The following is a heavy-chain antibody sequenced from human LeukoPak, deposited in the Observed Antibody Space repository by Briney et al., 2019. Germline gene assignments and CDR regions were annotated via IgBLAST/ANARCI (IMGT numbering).Heavy chain of an antibody. CDR2: ISYDGSNK. CDR3: AREGQVVPAAKPFDY. J-gene: IGHJ4*02. D-gene: IGHD2-2*02. Sequence: PGGSLRLSCAASGFTFSSYAMHWVRQAPGKGLEWVAVISYDGSNKYYADSVKGRFTTSRDNSKNTLYLQMNSLRAADTAVYYCAREGQVVPAAKPFDYWGQGTLVTVSS. V-gene: IGHV3-30-3*01. CDR1: GFTFSSYA.